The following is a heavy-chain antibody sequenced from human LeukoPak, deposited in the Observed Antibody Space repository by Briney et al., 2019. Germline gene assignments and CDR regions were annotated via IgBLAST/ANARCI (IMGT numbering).Heavy chain of an antibody. D-gene: IGHD2-2*01. J-gene: IGHJ5*02. V-gene: IGHV1-18*01. CDR3: ARDLGDIVVVPSAFTLP. Sequence: ASVKVSCKAYGYTFTSYGISWVRQAPGQGLKWMGWISAYNGNTNYAQKLQGRVTMTTDTSTSTAYMELRSLRSDDSAVYYCARDLGDIVVVPSAFTLPWGQGTLVTVSS. CDR2: ISAYNGNT. CDR1: GYTFTSYG.